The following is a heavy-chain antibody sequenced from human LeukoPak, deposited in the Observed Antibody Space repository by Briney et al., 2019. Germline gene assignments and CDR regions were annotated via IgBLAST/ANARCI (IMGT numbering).Heavy chain of an antibody. CDR2: IIPIFGTA. CDR1: GGTFSSYA. CDR3: ARTPRAVLIDAFDI. V-gene: IGHV1-69*05. D-gene: IGHD3-10*01. J-gene: IGHJ3*02. Sequence: SVKVSCKASGGTFSSYAISWVRPAPGQGLEWMGGIIPIFGTANYAQKFQGRVTITTDESTSTAYMELSSLRSEDTAVYYCARTPRAVLIDAFDIWGEGTMVTVSS.